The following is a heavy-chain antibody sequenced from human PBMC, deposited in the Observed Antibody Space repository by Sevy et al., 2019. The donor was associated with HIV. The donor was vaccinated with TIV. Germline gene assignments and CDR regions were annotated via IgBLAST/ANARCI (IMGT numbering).Heavy chain of an antibody. Sequence: GGSLRLSCAASGFRLGTSWMSWVRQAPGKGLEWVSYISNSGTSMYYSDSVKGRFTISRDNARNSLYLQMNSLRAEDTAVYYCARDLPPSATTVAHFDCWGQGTLVTVSS. CDR1: GFRLGTSW. CDR3: ARDLPPSATTVAHFDC. D-gene: IGHD4-17*01. V-gene: IGHV3-48*03. J-gene: IGHJ4*02. CDR2: ISNSGTSM.